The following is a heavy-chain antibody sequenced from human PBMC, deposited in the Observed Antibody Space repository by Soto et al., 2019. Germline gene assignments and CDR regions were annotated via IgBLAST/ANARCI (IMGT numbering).Heavy chain of an antibody. CDR1: GGSISSGGYY. CDR3: ARARLQDYYDSSGYYS. Sequence: SETLSLTCTVSGGSISSGGYYWSWIRQHPGKGLEWIGYIYYSGSTYYNPSLKSRVTISVDTSKNQFSLKLSSVTAADTAVYYCARARLQDYYDSSGYYSWGQGTLVTVSS. D-gene: IGHD3-22*01. CDR2: IYYSGST. J-gene: IGHJ4*02. V-gene: IGHV4-31*03.